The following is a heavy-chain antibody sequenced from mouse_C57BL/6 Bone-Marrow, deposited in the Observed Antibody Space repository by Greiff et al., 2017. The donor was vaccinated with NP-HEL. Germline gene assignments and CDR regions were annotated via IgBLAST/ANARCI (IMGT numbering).Heavy chain of an antibody. CDR1: GYTFTSYW. CDR2: IDPSDSYT. J-gene: IGHJ4*01. Sequence: QVQLQQPGAELVKPGASVKLSCKASGYTFTSYWMQWVKQRPGQGLEWIGEIDPSDSYTNYKQKFKGKATLTVDTSYSTAYMQLSSLTAEDAAVNDCARWGYAMDYWGQGTSVTVSS. CDR3: ARWGYAMDY. V-gene: IGHV1-50*01.